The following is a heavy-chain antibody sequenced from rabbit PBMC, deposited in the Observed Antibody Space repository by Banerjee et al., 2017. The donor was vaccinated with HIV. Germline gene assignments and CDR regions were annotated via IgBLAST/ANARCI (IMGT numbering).Heavy chain of an antibody. D-gene: IGHD6-1*01. Sequence: QSLEESGGGLVQPEGSLTLTCTASGFSFSNNYYMCWVRKAQGKGLEWIACMYVGDSDSTYYANWAKGRFTISKTSSTTVTLQMTSLTAADTATYFCARDSFAGYAGYGYANLNLWGPGTLVTVS. CDR3: ARDSFAGYAGYGYANLNL. J-gene: IGHJ4*01. CDR2: MYVGDSDST. V-gene: IGHV1S40*01. CDR1: GFSFSNNYY.